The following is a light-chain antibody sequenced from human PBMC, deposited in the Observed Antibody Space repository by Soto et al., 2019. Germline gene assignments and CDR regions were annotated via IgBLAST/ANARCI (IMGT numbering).Light chain of an antibody. CDR2: DES. CDR1: QSVSSSY. J-gene: IGKJ2*01. V-gene: IGKV3-20*01. Sequence: EIVLTQSPGTLSLSPGERATLSCRASQSVSSSYLAWYQQKPGQAPRLLIYDESSRATGIPDRFSGSGSGTDFTLAISRLEPEDFAVYYCQQYGSSPPYTFGQGTKLEIK. CDR3: QQYGSSPPYT.